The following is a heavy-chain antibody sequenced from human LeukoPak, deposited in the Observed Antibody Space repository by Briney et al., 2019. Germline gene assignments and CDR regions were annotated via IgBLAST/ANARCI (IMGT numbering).Heavy chain of an antibody. J-gene: IGHJ4*02. Sequence: GGSLRLSCAASGFTFSNAWMNWVRQAPGEGLEWVGRIYSKTDGGTTEYAAPVKGRFSISRDDSKNTLDLQMHSLKTGDTALYYCATGSNRYDSSDFDYWGQGTLVTVSS. CDR3: ATGSNRYDSSDFDY. D-gene: IGHD3-22*01. CDR1: GFTFSNAW. V-gene: IGHV3-15*01. CDR2: IYSKTDGGTT.